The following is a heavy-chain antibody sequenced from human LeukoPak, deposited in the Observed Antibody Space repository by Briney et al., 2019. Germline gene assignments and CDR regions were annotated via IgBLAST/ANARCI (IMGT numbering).Heavy chain of an antibody. CDR3: AKTLGEFTSAFDI. D-gene: IGHD3-3*01. Sequence: GGSLRLSCAASGFIFSSYAMSWVRQAPGKGLEWVSAISVSGGSTYYADSVKGRFTVSRDNSKNTLYLQMNSLRAEDTAAYYCAKTLGEFTSAFDIWGQGTMVTVSS. CDR1: GFIFSSYA. J-gene: IGHJ3*02. CDR2: ISVSGGST. V-gene: IGHV3-23*01.